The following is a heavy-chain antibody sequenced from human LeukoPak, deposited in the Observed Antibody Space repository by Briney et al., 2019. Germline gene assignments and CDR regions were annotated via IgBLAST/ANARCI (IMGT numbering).Heavy chain of an antibody. CDR1: GYTLTELS. CDR3: AIAVAGWDYFDC. D-gene: IGHD6-19*01. Sequence: ASVKVSCKVSGYTLTELSMHWVRQAPGKGLEWMGGFDPEDGETIYAQKFQGRVTMTEDTSTDTAYMELSSLRSEDTAVYYCAIAVAGWDYFDCWGQGTLVTVSS. CDR2: FDPEDGET. J-gene: IGHJ4*02. V-gene: IGHV1-24*01.